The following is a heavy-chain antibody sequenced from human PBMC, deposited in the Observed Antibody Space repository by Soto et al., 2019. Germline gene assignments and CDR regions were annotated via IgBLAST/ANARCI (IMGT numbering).Heavy chain of an antibody. CDR3: ARDKGAYHEKGFFEE. D-gene: IGHD3-16*01. CDR2: IWYEGKNR. CDR1: GFAFRRYA. Sequence: QVQLVESGGGVVQPGRSLRLSCEASGFAFRRYAMHWVRQAPGKGLEWVAVIWYEGKNRYYGDSVKGRFTISRDNSKETMDLEMNNLRTDDTALYYCARDKGAYHEKGFFEEWGQGALVTVSS. J-gene: IGHJ4*02. V-gene: IGHV3-33*01.